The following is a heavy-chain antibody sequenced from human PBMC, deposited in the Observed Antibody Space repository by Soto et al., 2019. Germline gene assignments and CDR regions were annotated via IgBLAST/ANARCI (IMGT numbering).Heavy chain of an antibody. J-gene: IGHJ3*02. V-gene: IGHV3-30*03. D-gene: IGHD5-18*01. CDR1: GFTFSSYG. Sequence: GGSLRLSCEASGFTFSSYGMHWVRQAPGKGLEWVAVISNDGNRTLYADSVKDRFTISRDNSRNTLDLQMNNLRTEDTGVYFCARDIYSYGSVGTPDIWGQGTMVTVSS. CDR3: ARDIYSYGSVGTPDI. CDR2: ISNDGNRT.